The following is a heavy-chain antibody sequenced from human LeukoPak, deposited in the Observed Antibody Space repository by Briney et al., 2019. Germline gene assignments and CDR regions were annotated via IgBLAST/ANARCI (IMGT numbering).Heavy chain of an antibody. D-gene: IGHD6-19*01. J-gene: IGHJ4*02. CDR1: GFTFSDYY. CDR2: ISTSGHTI. CDR3: ARGLLKQWLATTYFDF. V-gene: IGHV3-11*04. Sequence: AGGSLRLSCAASGFTFSDYYMSWIRQAPGKGLEWLSYISTSGHTIYYADSVKGRFTISRDNAKNSLYLQMNSLRAEDTAVYYCARGLLKQWLATTYFDFWGQGTLVTVSS.